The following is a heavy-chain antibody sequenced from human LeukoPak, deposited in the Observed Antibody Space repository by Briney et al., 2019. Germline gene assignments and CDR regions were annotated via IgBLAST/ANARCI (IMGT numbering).Heavy chain of an antibody. V-gene: IGHV4-61*02. D-gene: IGHD2-2*02. Sequence: PSETLSLTCTVSGGSISSGSYYWSWIRQPAEKGLEWIGRIYTSGSTNYNPSLKSRVTISVDTSKNQFSLKLSSVTAADTAVYYCVRAVLWGNRDCSSTSCYNRWGQGTLVTVSS. CDR2: IYTSGST. CDR3: VRAVLWGNRDCSSTSCYNR. J-gene: IGHJ4*02. CDR1: GGSISSGSYY.